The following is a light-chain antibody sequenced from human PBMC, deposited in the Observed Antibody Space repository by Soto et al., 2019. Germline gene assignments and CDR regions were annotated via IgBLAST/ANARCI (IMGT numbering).Light chain of an antibody. CDR3: QQYSTYWT. V-gene: IGKV1-5*01. CDR1: QSISTW. J-gene: IGKJ1*01. CDR2: DAS. Sequence: DIQMTEYPSTLSASVGDRVTITCRASQSISTWLAWYQQKPGKAPKVLIYDASSLGSGVPSRFSGSGSGTEFTLTITSLQPDDSATYYCQQYSTYWTFGLGTKVDIK.